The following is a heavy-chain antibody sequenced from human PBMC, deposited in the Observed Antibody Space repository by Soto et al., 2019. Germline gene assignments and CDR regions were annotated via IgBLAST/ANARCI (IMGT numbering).Heavy chain of an antibody. Sequence: QVQLVESGGGLVKPGGSLRLSCAASGFTFSDYYMSWIRQAPGKGLEWVSYISSSGSTIYYADSVKGRFTISRDNAKNSLYLQMNSLRAEDTAVYYCARDMGPDSARYYYYYYYMDVWGKGTTVTVSS. CDR3: ARDMGPDSARYYYYYYYMDV. V-gene: IGHV3-11*01. CDR2: ISSSGSTI. J-gene: IGHJ6*03. CDR1: GFTFSDYY. D-gene: IGHD3-10*01.